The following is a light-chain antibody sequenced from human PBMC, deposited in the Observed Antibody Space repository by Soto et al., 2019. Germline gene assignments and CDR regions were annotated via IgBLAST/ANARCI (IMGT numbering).Light chain of an antibody. J-gene: IGKJ3*01. CDR1: QSVSSY. CDR3: QHRRT. Sequence: EIVLTQSPATLSLSPGERATLSCRASQSVSSYLAWYQQKPGQAPRLLIYDASNRATGIPARFSGSGSGTDFTLTISSLEPEDFAVYYCQHRRTFGPGTKVDI. V-gene: IGKV3-11*01. CDR2: DAS.